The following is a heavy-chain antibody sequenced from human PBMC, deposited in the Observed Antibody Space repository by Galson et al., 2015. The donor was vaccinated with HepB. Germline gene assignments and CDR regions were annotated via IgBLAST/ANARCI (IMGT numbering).Heavy chain of an antibody. V-gene: IGHV3-9*01. CDR1: GFTFSSYN. CDR2: ISWNSGTK. Sequence: SLRLSCAASGFTFSSYNMNWVRQAPGKGLEWVSAISWNSGTKGYVDSVKGRFTISRDNAKNFLYLEMNSLRAEDTALYYCAKDLTGYCSTTSCYGTYTALDFWGQGTLVTVSS. CDR3: AKDLTGYCSTTSCYGTYTALDF. D-gene: IGHD2-2*01. J-gene: IGHJ4*02.